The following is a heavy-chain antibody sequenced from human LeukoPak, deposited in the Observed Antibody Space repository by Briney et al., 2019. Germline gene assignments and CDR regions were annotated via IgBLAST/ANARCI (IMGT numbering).Heavy chain of an antibody. D-gene: IGHD3-10*01. Sequence: KPSETLSLTCTVSGGSISSYYWSWIRQPPGKGLEWIGHIYSSESAHYNPSLKSRVTISADTSKNQFSLKPSSVTAADTAVYYCARPSLWVGDASYYMDVWGKGTTVTVSS. CDR1: GGSISSYY. J-gene: IGHJ6*03. CDR2: IYSSESA. CDR3: ARPSLWVGDASYYMDV. V-gene: IGHV4-4*09.